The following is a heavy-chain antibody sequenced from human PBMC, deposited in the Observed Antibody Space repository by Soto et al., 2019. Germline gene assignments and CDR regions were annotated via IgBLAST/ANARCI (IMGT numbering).Heavy chain of an antibody. J-gene: IGHJ4*02. CDR1: GFTFSSYS. CDR2: ISSSSSTI. D-gene: IGHD5-12*01. Sequence: PGGSLRLSCAASGFTFSSYSMNWVRQAPGKGLEWVSYISSSSSTIYYADSVEGRFTISRDNAKNSLYLQMNSLRDEDTAVYYCARDDDIVATTIFDYWGQGTLVTVSS. V-gene: IGHV3-48*02. CDR3: ARDDDIVATTIFDY.